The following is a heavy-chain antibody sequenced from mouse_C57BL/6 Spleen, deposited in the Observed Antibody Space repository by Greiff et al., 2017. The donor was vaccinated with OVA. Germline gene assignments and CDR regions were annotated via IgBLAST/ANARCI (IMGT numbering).Heavy chain of an antibody. D-gene: IGHD2-5*01. V-gene: IGHV1-64*01. CDR3: ARNDYSNLYAMDY. CDR2: IHPNSGST. CDR1: GYTFTSYW. Sequence: QVQLQQPGAELVKPGASVKLSCKASGYTFTSYWMHWVKQRPGQGLEWIGMIHPNSGSTNYNEKFKSKATLTVDKSSSTAYMQLSSLTSEDSAVYYCARNDYSNLYAMDYWGQGTSVTVSS. J-gene: IGHJ4*01.